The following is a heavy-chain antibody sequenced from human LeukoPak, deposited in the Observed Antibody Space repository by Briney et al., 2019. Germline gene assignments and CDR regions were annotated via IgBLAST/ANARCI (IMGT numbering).Heavy chain of an antibody. J-gene: IGHJ4*02. CDR2: ISGSGCST. CDR3: AKDSKQQLVGFYFDY. CDR1: GFTFSSYA. D-gene: IGHD6-13*01. Sequence: GWSLRLSCAASGFTFSSYAMSWVRQAPGKGLEWVSAISGSGCSTYYADSVKGRFTISRDNSKNTLYLQMNSLRAEDTAVYYCAKDSKQQLVGFYFDYWGQGTLVTVPS. V-gene: IGHV3-23*01.